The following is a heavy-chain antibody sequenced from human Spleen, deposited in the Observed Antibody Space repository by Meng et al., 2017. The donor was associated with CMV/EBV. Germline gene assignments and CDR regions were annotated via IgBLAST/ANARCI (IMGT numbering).Heavy chain of an antibody. CDR1: GFTFSSYA. V-gene: IGHV3-23*03. CDR2: IYSGDSST. J-gene: IGHJ4*02. Sequence: GESLKISCAASGFTFSSYAMNWVRQAPGKGLEWVSVIYSGDSSTYYADSVKGRFTISRDNAKNSLYLQMNSLRPEDTALYYCTKDCTAWSSASCSDFWGRGTLVTVSS. D-gene: IGHD2-2*01. CDR3: TKDCTAWSSASCSDF.